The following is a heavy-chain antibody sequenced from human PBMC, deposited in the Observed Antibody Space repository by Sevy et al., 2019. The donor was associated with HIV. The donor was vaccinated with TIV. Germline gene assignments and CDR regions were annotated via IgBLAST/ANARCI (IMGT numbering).Heavy chain of an antibody. Sequence: RGCLRLSCAASGFSFSTYAMTWVRQAPGKGLEWVSGISGSGTSTYYTDSVKGRFTISRDNSKNTVYLQMNNLRVEDTAVYYCGKVSIFRVGGFYDYWGQGTLVIVSS. CDR2: ISGSGTST. J-gene: IGHJ4*02. CDR1: GFSFSTYA. V-gene: IGHV3-23*01. D-gene: IGHD3-3*01. CDR3: GKVSIFRVGGFYDY.